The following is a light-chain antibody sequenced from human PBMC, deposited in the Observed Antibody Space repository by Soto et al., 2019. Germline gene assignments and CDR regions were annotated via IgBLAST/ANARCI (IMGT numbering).Light chain of an antibody. CDR1: QSVSSSY. V-gene: IGKV3-15*01. Sequence: EIVVTQSPGTLSLSPGERATLSCRASQSVSSSYLAWYQQKPGQAPRLLIYGASTRATGIPARFSGSGSGTEFTLTISSLQSEDFAVYYCQQYNNWPPWTFGQGAKV. J-gene: IGKJ1*01. CDR2: GAS. CDR3: QQYNNWPPWT.